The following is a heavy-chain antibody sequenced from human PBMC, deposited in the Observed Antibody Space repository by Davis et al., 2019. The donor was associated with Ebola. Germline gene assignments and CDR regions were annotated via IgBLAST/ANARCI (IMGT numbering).Heavy chain of an antibody. CDR3: ARDPGLQTYYYYGMDV. D-gene: IGHD4-11*01. CDR2: IYYSGST. J-gene: IGHJ6*02. Sequence: MPSETLSLTCTVSGGSISSYYWSWIRQPPGKGLEWIGFIYYSGSTNYNPSLKSRVTITVDTSKNQFSLKLSSVTAADTDVYYCARDPGLQTYYYYGMDVWGQGTTVTVSS. CDR1: GGSISSYY. V-gene: IGHV4-59*01.